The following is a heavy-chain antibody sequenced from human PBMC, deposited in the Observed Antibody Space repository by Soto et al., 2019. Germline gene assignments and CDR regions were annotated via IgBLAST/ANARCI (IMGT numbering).Heavy chain of an antibody. CDR2: ISGSGGST. CDR1: GFTFSSYA. J-gene: IGHJ4*02. D-gene: IGHD4-17*01. Sequence: GGSLRLSCAASGFTFSSYAMSWVRQAPGKGLEWVSAISGSGGSTYYADSVKGRFTISRDNSKNTLYLQMNSLRAEDTAVYYCAKAWARSSSWPRMTTVTTVVSDYWGQGTLVTVSS. V-gene: IGHV3-23*01. CDR3: AKAWARSSSWPRMTTVTTVVSDY.